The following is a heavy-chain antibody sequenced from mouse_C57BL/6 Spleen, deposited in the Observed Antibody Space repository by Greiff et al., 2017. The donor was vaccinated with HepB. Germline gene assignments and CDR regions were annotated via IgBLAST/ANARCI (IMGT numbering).Heavy chain of an antibody. V-gene: IGHV7-3*01. J-gene: IGHJ3*01. CDR3: ARGSNYVWFAY. CDR1: GFTFTDYY. Sequence: EVKLMESGGGLVQPGGSLSLSCAASGFTFTDYYMSWVRQPPGKALEWLGFIRNKANGYTTEYSASVKGRFTISRDNSQSILYLQMNALRAEDSATYYCARGSNYVWFAYWGQGTLVTVSA. D-gene: IGHD2-5*01. CDR2: IRNKANGYTT.